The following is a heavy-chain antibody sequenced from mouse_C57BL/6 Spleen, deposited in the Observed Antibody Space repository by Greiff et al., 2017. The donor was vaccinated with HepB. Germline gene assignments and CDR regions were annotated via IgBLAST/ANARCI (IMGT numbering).Heavy chain of an antibody. Sequence: VQLQQPGAELVQPGASVKLSCKASGYNFPSYWMHWVKQRPGQGLEWIGTIHPNSGSTNYNEKFKSRATLTLDKSSSTAYMQLSSLTSADSAVYCSARSEHYAWFAYWGQGTLVTVSA. D-gene: IGHD1-2*01. J-gene: IGHJ3*01. CDR2: IHPNSGST. V-gene: IGHV1-64*01. CDR3: ARSEHYAWFAY. CDR1: GYNFPSYW.